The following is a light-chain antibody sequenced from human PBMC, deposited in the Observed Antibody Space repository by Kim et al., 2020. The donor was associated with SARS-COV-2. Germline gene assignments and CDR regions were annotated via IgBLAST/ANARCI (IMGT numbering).Light chain of an antibody. CDR2: GTS. J-gene: IGKJ4*01. CDR3: QQYGSSPT. CDR1: QSVSSSY. Sequence: DIVLTQSPGTLSLSPGERATLSCRASQSVSSSYFAWYQQKPGQAPRLLIYGTSSRATGIPDRFSGSGSGTDFTLTISRLEPEDFAVYYCQQYGSSPTFGGGTKLEI. V-gene: IGKV3-20*01.